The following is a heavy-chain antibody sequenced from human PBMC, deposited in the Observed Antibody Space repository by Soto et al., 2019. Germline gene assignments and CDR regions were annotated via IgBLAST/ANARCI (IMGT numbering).Heavy chain of an antibody. D-gene: IGHD5-18*01. CDR3: ARDYSSYGPFDY. V-gene: IGHV3-23*01. J-gene: IGHJ4*02. CDR1: GITFSDYA. CDR2: ISGSGRST. Sequence: PGGSLRLSCAASGITFSDYALSWVRQAPGKGLEWVSGISGSGRSTHYADSVRGRFTISRDNSKNTLSLQMNSLRADDTAVYYCARDYSSYGPFDYWGQGTLVTVAS.